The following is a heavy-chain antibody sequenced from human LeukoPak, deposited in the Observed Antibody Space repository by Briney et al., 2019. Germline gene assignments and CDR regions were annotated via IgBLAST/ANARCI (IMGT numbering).Heavy chain of an antibody. V-gene: IGHV4-4*02. CDR3: AKSNWNYAHNWFDP. D-gene: IGHD1-7*01. CDR1: GGSISSSNW. Sequence: SGTLSLTCAVSGGSISSSNWWSWVRQPPGKGLEWIGEIYHSGSTNYNPSLKSRVTISVDKSKNQSSLKLSSVTAADTAVYYCAKSNWNYAHNWFDPWGQGTLVTVSS. J-gene: IGHJ5*02. CDR2: IYHSGST.